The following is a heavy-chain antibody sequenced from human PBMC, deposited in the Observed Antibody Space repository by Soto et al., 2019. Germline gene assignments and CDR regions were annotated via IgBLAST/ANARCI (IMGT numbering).Heavy chain of an antibody. CDR1: GGSISSGGYY. J-gene: IGHJ6*02. Sequence: QVQLQESGPGLVKPSQTLSLTCTVSGGSISSGGYYWSWIRQHPGKGLEWIGYIYYYGSTYYNPSLKSRVTISVDTSKNQSSLKLSSVTAADTAVYHCARVGGGDCHLGMDVCGQGTTVTVS. V-gene: IGHV4-31*03. D-gene: IGHD2-21*02. CDR3: ARVGGGDCHLGMDV. CDR2: IYYYGST.